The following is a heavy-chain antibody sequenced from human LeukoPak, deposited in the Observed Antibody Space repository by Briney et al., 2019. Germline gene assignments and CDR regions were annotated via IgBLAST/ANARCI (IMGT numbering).Heavy chain of an antibody. J-gene: IGHJ5*02. Sequence: SETLSLTCTVSGGSISSYYWSWIRQPPGKGLEWIGYIYTSGSTNYNPSLKSRVTISVDTSKNQFSLKLSSVTAADTAVYYCARGFPSTGSYSDSNWFDPWGQGTLVTVSS. D-gene: IGHD1-26*01. V-gene: IGHV4-4*09. CDR3: ARGFPSTGSYSDSNWFDP. CDR2: IYTSGST. CDR1: GGSISSYY.